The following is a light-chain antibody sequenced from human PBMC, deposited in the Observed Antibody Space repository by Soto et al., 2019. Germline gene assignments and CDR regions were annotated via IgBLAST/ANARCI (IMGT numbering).Light chain of an antibody. CDR3: QQYNSYTWT. V-gene: IGKV1-5*03. CDR1: QSISSW. CDR2: NAS. J-gene: IGKJ1*01. Sequence: DIQMTQSPSTLSASVGDRVTITCRASQSISSWLAWYQQKPGKVPKLLIYNASSIESGIPSRFSGSGSGTEFTLTISSLQPDDFATYYCQQYNSYTWTFGQGTKVEIK.